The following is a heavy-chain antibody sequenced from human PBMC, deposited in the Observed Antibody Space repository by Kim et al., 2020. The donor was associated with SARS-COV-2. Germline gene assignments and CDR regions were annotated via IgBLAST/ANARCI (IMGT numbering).Heavy chain of an antibody. CDR1: GFAFSAYA. Sequence: GGSLRLSCAASGFAFSAYAMNWVRQAPGRGLEWVSAIGGHGTDTYYADSVRGRFTISRDNSRFTLYLQMNTLTAEDTAIYYCAKKGLPSANIPPIFDYWG. CDR3: AKKGLPSANIPPIFDY. J-gene: IGHJ4*01. D-gene: IGHD5-18*01. V-gene: IGHV3-23*05. CDR2: IGGHGTDT.